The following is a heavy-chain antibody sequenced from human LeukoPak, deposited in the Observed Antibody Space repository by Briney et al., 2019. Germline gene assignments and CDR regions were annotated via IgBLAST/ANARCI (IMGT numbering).Heavy chain of an antibody. CDR1: GGSISSYY. CDR3: ARDQGGYSSGLSFDY. V-gene: IGHV4-4*07. J-gene: IGHJ4*02. Sequence: SETLSLTCTVSGGSISSYYWNWIRQPAGKGLEWIGRMYVSGSTNYNPSLKSRVTMSVDTSKNQFSLKLSSVTAADTAVYYCARDQGGYSSGLSFDYWGQGTLVTVSS. CDR2: MYVSGST. D-gene: IGHD6-19*01.